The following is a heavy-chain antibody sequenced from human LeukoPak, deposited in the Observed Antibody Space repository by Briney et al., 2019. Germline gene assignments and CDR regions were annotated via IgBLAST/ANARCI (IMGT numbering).Heavy chain of an antibody. V-gene: IGHV1-2*02. CDR2: INPNSGGT. CDR1: GYTFTGYY. D-gene: IGHD2-2*01. Sequence: ASVKVSCKASGYTFTGYYMHWVRQAPGQGLEWMGWINPNSGGTNYAQKFQGRVTMTRDTSISTAYMELSRLRSDDTAVYYCARTSEGYCSSTSCYSFDYWGQGTLVTVSS. J-gene: IGHJ4*02. CDR3: ARTSEGYCSSTSCYSFDY.